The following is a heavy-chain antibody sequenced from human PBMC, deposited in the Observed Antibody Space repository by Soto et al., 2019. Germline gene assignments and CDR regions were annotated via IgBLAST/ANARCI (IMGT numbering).Heavy chain of an antibody. CDR1: GGSISSGGYY. Sequence: QVRLQESGPGLVKPSQTLSLTCTVSGGSISSGGYYWSWIRQHPGKGLEWIGYIDYSGSTYYNPSLKSRSTISVDTSKNQFALKLSSVTAADTAVYYCARQGSGQWFGELNYYYYGMDVWGQGTTVTASS. V-gene: IGHV4-31*04. D-gene: IGHD3-10*01. CDR2: IDYSGST. J-gene: IGHJ6*02. CDR3: ARQGSGQWFGELNYYYYGMDV.